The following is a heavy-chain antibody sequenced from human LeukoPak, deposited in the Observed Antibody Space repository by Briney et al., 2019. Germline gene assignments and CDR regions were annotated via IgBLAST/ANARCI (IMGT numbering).Heavy chain of an antibody. CDR1: GGSFSGYY. CDR3: AKDHPIFGVVIRSPIDY. CDR2: ISGSGGST. V-gene: IGHV3-23*01. Sequence: ETLSLTCAVYGGSFSGYYWSWVRQAPGKGLEWVSAISGSGGSTYYADSVKGRFTISRDNSKNTLYLQMNSLRAEDTAVYYCAKDHPIFGVVIRSPIDYWGQGTLVTVSS. D-gene: IGHD3-3*02. J-gene: IGHJ4*02.